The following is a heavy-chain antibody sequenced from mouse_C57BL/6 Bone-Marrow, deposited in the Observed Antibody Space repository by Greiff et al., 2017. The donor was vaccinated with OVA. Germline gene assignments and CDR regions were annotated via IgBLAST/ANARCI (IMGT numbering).Heavy chain of an antibody. J-gene: IGHJ4*01. D-gene: IGHD2-4*01. CDR3: AKNTMITTLDYYAMDY. CDR1: GFSLTSYG. Sequence: QVQLQQSGPGLVQPSQSLSITCTVSGFSLTSYGVHWVRQSPGKGLEWLGVIWRGGSTDYNAAFMSRLSITKDNSKSQVFFKMNSLQADDTAIYYCAKNTMITTLDYYAMDYWGQGTSVTVSS. V-gene: IGHV2-5*01. CDR2: IWRGGST.